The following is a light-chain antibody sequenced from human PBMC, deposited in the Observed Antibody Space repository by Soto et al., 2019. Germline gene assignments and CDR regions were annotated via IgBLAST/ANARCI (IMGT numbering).Light chain of an antibody. J-gene: IGKJ5*01. CDR3: QQRSNWPPEIT. CDR2: YTS. CDR1: QYVGTR. Sequence: EIVLTQSPATLSSSPGETATLSCRASQYVGTRLAWYQHKPGQAPRLLIYYTSNRATGIPARFSGSGSGTDFTLTINSLAPEDFAVYYCQQRSNWPPEITFGQGTRLEIK. V-gene: IGKV3-11*01.